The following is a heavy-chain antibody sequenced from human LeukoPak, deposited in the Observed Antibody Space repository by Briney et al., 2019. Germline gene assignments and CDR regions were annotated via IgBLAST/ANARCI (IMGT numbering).Heavy chain of an antibody. V-gene: IGHV3-48*01. CDR3: ARDREKQWLAFDY. CDR2: ISSSSSTI. J-gene: IGHJ4*02. Sequence: PGGSLRLSCAASGFTFSSYSMNWVRQAPGKGLEWVSYISSSSSTIYYADFVKGRFTISRDNAKNSLYLQMNSLRAEDTAVYYCARDREKQWLAFDYWGQGTLVTVSS. D-gene: IGHD6-19*01. CDR1: GFTFSSYS.